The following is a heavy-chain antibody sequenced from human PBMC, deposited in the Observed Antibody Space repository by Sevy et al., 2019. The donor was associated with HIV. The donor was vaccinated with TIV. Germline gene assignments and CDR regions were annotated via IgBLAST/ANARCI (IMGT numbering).Heavy chain of an antibody. V-gene: IGHV3-30*02. CDR1: GFIFGSSG. D-gene: IGHD4-17*01. CDR2: IRYDGTTK. Sequence: GGSLRLSCAASGFIFGSSGMHWVRQAPGKGLEWVTFIRYDGTTKYYADSVKGRFTISSDNSKNTLYLQMNSLTPEDTAVYYCAKLGSTTVTTSDAFDICGQGTMVTVSS. J-gene: IGHJ3*02. CDR3: AKLGSTTVTTSDAFDI.